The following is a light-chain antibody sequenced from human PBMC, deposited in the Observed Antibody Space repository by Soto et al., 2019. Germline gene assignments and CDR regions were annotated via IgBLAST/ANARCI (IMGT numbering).Light chain of an antibody. CDR3: QLLTS. CDR1: QGTSSH. CDR2: AVS. V-gene: IGKV1-9*01. J-gene: IGKJ2*01. Sequence: DVQLTQSPSLLSASVGDRVTITFRASQGTSSHLGWYQQKPGKAPKLLIYAVSTLQSGVPSRFSGSGSGTDFTLTISGLQPEDFATYYCQLLTSFGQGTKLEIK.